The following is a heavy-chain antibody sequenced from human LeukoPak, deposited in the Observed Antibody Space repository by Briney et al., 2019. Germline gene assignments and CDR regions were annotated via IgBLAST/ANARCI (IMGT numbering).Heavy chain of an antibody. Sequence: TSETLSLTCAVYGGSFSGYYWSWIRQPPGKGLEWIGEINHSGSTNYNPSLKSRVTISVDTSKNQFSLKLSSVTAADTAVYYCARGKGWIVATITRDFDYWGQGTLVTVSS. CDR2: INHSGST. CDR1: GGSFSGYY. J-gene: IGHJ4*02. V-gene: IGHV4-34*01. D-gene: IGHD5-12*01. CDR3: ARGKGWIVATITRDFDY.